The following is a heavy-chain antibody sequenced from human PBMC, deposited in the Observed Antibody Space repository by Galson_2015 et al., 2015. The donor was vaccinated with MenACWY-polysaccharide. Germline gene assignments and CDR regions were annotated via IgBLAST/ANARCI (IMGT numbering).Heavy chain of an antibody. V-gene: IGHV3-7*01. CDR2: IKQDGSEK. J-gene: IGHJ4*02. CDR3: ARPRGGYCNNGVCYSGLDD. Sequence: SLRLSCAASGFTFSSYWMSWVRQAPGKGLEWVANIKQDGSEKYYVDSVKGRFTISRDNAKNSLYLQMNSLTAEDTAVYYCARPRGGYCNNGVCYSGLDDWGQGTLVTVSS. D-gene: IGHD2-8*01. CDR1: GFTFSSYW.